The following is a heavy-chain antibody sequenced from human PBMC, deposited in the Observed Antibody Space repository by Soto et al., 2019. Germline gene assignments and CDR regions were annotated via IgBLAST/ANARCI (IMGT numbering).Heavy chain of an antibody. J-gene: IGHJ4*02. CDR3: ARDQNGSPHFDY. CDR2: SYYSGST. D-gene: IGHD1-26*01. V-gene: IGHV4-59*01. CDR1: GASIRNYY. Sequence: QVHLQESGPGLVKPSETLSLTCTVSGASIRNYYWSWIRQPPGKGLAWIGFSYYSGSTNYNPSLNRRVTLTVDTSKNQFPLKLTSVTAADTAVYYCARDQNGSPHFDYWGQGILVTVSS.